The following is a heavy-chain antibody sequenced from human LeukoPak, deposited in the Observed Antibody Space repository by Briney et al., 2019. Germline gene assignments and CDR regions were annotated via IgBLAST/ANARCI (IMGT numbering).Heavy chain of an antibody. D-gene: IGHD3-22*01. J-gene: IGHJ2*01. V-gene: IGHV3-30*18. Sequence: PGRSLRLSCSASGLTFSSYGMHWVRQAPGKGLEWVAVISNDGSNKDYADSVKGRFTISRDNSKNTLYLQMNSLRADDTAVYYCAKPLHYYYSNVAWYFDLWGRGTVVTVSS. CDR1: GLTFSSYG. CDR2: ISNDGSNK. CDR3: AKPLHYYYSNVAWYFDL.